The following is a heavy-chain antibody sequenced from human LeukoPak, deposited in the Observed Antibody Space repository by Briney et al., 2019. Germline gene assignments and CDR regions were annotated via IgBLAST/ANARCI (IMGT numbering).Heavy chain of an antibody. CDR2: IRQDGGEK. D-gene: IGHD6-13*01. CDR1: GFTFTDYW. V-gene: IGHV3-7*01. Sequence: GGSLRLSCAVSGFTFTDYWMNWVRQAPGKGLEWVASIRQDGGEKSYVDSVKGRFTISRDNTKSSLYLQINSLRAEDSAVYYCARDGTAAGLYFDLWGQGTLVTVSS. J-gene: IGHJ4*01. CDR3: ARDGTAAGLYFDL.